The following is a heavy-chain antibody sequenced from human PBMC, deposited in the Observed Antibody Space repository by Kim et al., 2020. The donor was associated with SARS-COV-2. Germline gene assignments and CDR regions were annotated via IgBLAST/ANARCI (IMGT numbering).Heavy chain of an antibody. CDR2: IYYSGST. CDR1: GGSISSSSYY. Sequence: SETLSLTCTVSGGSISSSSYYWGWIRQPPGKGLEWIGSIYYSGSTYYNPSLKSRVTISVDTSKNQFSLKLSSVTAADTAVYYCAREFGELRYFDWLLHFDYWGQGTLVTVSS. V-gene: IGHV4-39*07. CDR3: AREFGELRYFDWLLHFDY. D-gene: IGHD3-9*01. J-gene: IGHJ4*02.